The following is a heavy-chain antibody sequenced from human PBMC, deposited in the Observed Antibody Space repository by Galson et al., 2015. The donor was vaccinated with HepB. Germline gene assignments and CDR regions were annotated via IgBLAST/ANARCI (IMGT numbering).Heavy chain of an antibody. CDR1: GFTFSSYA. J-gene: IGHJ3*02. CDR3: VIIPGSPLRSADAFDI. D-gene: IGHD1-26*01. Sequence: SLRLSSAASGFTFSSYAMHWVRQAPGKGLEYVSAISSNGGSTYYADSVKGRFTISRDNSKNTLYLQMSSLRAEDTAVYYCVIIPGSPLRSADAFDIWGQGTMVTVSS. CDR2: ISSNGGST. V-gene: IGHV3-64D*06.